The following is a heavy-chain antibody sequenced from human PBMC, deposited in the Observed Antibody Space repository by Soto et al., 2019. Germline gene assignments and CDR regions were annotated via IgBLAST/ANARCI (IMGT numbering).Heavy chain of an antibody. CDR2: ISWDGGST. J-gene: IGHJ3*02. Sequence: GGSLRLSCAASGFTFDDYTMHWVRQAPGKGLEWVSLISWDGGSTYYADSVKGRFTISRDNSKNSLYLQMNSLRTEDAALYYCAIDIGGRSSGYDDAFDIWGQGTMVTVSS. CDR1: GFTFDDYT. V-gene: IGHV3-43*01. CDR3: AIDIGGRSSGYDDAFDI. D-gene: IGHD5-12*01.